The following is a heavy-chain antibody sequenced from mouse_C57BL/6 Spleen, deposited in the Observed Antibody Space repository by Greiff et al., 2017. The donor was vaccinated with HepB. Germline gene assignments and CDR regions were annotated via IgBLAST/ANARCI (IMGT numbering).Heavy chain of an antibody. CDR1: GYTFTDYY. J-gene: IGHJ2*01. Sequence: QVQLQQSGPELVKPGASVKISCKASGYTFTDYYINWVKQRPGQGLEWIGWIFPGSGSTYYNETFKGKATLTVDKSSSTACMLLSSLTTEDSAVYFCARGHYDYGEEYYFDYWGQGTTLTVSS. V-gene: IGHV1-75*01. CDR3: ARGHYDYGEEYYFDY. CDR2: IFPGSGST. D-gene: IGHD2-4*01.